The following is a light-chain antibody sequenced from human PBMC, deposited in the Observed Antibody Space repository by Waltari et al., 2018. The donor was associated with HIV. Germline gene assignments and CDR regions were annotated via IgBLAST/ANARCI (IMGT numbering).Light chain of an antibody. CDR2: STT. CDR3: LLYYGGAQPWV. V-gene: IGLV7-43*01. Sequence: QTVVTQEPSLTVSPGGTVTLTCASSTGAVTSGYYPNWFQQKPGQAPRALIYSTTNKHPWTPARLSGSPLGGKAALTRSGVQPEDEAEYYCLLYYGGAQPWVFGGGTKLTVL. J-gene: IGLJ3*02. CDR1: TGAVTSGYY.